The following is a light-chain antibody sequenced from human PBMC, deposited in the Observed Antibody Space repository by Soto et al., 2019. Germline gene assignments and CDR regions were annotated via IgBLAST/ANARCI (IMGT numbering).Light chain of an antibody. CDR3: SSYTSSSPVV. CDR2: EVS. Sequence: QSALTQPASVSGSPGQSITISCTGTSTDVGGYNYVSWYQQHPGKAPKLMIYEVSNRPSGVSNRFSGSKSGNTASLTTSGLQAEDEADYYCSSYTSSSPVVFGGGTKVTVL. V-gene: IGLV2-14*01. J-gene: IGLJ2*01. CDR1: STDVGGYNY.